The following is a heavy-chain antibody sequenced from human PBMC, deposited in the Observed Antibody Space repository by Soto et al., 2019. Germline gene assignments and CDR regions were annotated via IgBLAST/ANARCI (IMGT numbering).Heavy chain of an antibody. V-gene: IGHV3-23*01. CDR3: AKDERYSYGPTNAFDI. Sequence: EVQLLESGGGLVQPGGSLRLSCAASGFTFSSYAMSWVRQAPGKGLEWVSAISGSGGSTYYADSVKGRFTISRDNSKNTLYLQMNSLRAEDTAVYYCAKDERYSYGPTNAFDIWGQGTMVTVSS. J-gene: IGHJ3*02. CDR1: GFTFSSYA. D-gene: IGHD5-18*01. CDR2: ISGSGGST.